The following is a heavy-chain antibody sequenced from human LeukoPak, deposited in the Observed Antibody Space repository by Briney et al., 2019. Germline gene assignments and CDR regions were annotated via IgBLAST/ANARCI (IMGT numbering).Heavy chain of an antibody. J-gene: IGHJ4*02. CDR3: ARLPRESPSPTSGDGYPY. Sequence: SETLSLTCTVSGGSISGSSYYWGWIRQPPGKGLEWIGSIYYSGSTYYNPSLKSRVTISVDTSKNQFSLKLSSVTAADTAVYYCARLPRESPSPTSGDGYPYWGQGTLVTVSS. V-gene: IGHV4-39*01. CDR1: GGSISGSSYY. CDR2: IYYSGST. D-gene: IGHD5-24*01.